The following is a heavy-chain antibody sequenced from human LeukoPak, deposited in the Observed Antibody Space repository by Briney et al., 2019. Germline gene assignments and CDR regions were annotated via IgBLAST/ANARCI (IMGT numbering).Heavy chain of an antibody. Sequence: PGASLRLSCVASGFTFSSYAMHWVRQAPGKGLEWVAVISYDGSNKYYADSVKGRFTISRDNSKNTLYLQMNSLRAEDTAVYYCAFSLAASNPYGMDVWGQGTTVTVSS. D-gene: IGHD2-15*01. J-gene: IGHJ6*02. V-gene: IGHV3-30-3*01. CDR3: AFSLAASNPYGMDV. CDR2: ISYDGSNK. CDR1: GFTFSSYA.